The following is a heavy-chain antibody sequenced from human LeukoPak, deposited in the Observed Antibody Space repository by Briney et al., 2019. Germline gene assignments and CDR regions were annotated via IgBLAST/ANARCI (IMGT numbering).Heavy chain of an antibody. V-gene: IGHV3-30-3*01. Sequence: GGSLRLSCAASVFTFSSYSMHWVRQAPCKGLEWVAVISYDGSNKYYADSVKGRFTISRDNSKSTLYLQMNSLRAEDTAVYYCARDGVGATHNYFDYWGQGTLVTVSS. D-gene: IGHD1-26*01. CDR1: VFTFSSYS. CDR2: ISYDGSNK. CDR3: ARDGVGATHNYFDY. J-gene: IGHJ4*02.